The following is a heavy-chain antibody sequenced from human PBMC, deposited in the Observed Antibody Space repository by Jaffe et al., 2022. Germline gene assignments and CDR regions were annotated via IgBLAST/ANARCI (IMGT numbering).Heavy chain of an antibody. V-gene: IGHV1-18*01. CDR3: ARAFSNYGSGRNWFDP. CDR2: ISVYTGNT. J-gene: IGHJ5*02. CDR1: GYTFSSYG. Sequence: QVQLVQSGPEVKKPGASVNVSCKASGYTFSSYGISWVRQAPGQGPEWMGWISVYTGNTKYAQKFQGRVTMTTDTSTSTAYMELRSLRSDDTAVYHCARAFSNYGSGRNWFDPWGQGTLVTVSS. D-gene: IGHD3-10*01.